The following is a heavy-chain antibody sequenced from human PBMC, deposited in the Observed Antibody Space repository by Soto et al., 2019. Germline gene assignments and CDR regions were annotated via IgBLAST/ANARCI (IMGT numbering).Heavy chain of an antibody. CDR2: IIDSGGST. J-gene: IGHJ6*02. V-gene: IGHV3-23*01. CDR1: GFTFSNCA. Sequence: GXSLRLSCAASGFTFSNCAIGWVHQAPGKGLEEVSDIIDSGGSTYYADSVKGRFTISRDNSKSTLYLQMNSLRPEDTALYYCAKGRSYYYYYGVDVWGQGTTVTVSS. CDR3: AKGRSYYYYYGVDV.